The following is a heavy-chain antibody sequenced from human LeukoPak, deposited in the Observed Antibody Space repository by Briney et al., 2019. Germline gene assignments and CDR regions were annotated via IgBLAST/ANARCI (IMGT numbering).Heavy chain of an antibody. Sequence: GGSLRLSCAASGFTFSSYGMHWFRQAQGKGLEWGAVIWYDGSNKYYADSVKGRFTISRDNSKNTLYLQMNSLRAEDTAVYYCAVSRVGDSGDAFDIWGQGTMVTVSS. CDR3: AVSRVGDSGDAFDI. CDR1: GFTFSSYG. D-gene: IGHD4-17*01. CDR2: IWYDGSNK. V-gene: IGHV3-33*01. J-gene: IGHJ3*02.